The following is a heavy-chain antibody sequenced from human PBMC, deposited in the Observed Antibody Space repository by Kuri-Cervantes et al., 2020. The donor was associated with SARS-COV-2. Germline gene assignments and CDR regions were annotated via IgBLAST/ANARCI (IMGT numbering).Heavy chain of an antibody. Sequence: SVKVSCKASGGTFSSYAISWVRQAPGQGLEWLGGIVPIFGAPKYAQKFQARVTIAADESSTTAYMELSSLRSEDTAVYYCAIVLLERQPSAFDYWGQGTLVTVSS. CDR3: AIVLLERQPSAFDY. V-gene: IGHV1-69*13. CDR2: IVPIFGAP. D-gene: IGHD1-1*01. CDR1: GGTFSSYA. J-gene: IGHJ4*02.